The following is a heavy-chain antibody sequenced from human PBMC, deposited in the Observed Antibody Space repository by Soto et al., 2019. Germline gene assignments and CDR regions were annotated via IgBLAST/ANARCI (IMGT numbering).Heavy chain of an antibody. CDR1: GGSFSGYY. CDR2: INHSGST. CDR3: ARHRNYDFWSGDLFGEDV. V-gene: IGHV4-34*01. D-gene: IGHD3-3*01. J-gene: IGHJ6*02. Sequence: SETLSLTCAVYGGSFSGYYWSWIRQPPGKGLEWIGEINHSGSTNYNPSLKSRVTISVDTSKNQFSLKLSSVTAADTAVYYCARHRNYDFWSGDLFGEDVWGQGTTVTFSS.